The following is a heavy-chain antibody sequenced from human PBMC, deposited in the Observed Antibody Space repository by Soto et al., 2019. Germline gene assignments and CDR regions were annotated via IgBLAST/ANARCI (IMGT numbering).Heavy chain of an antibody. Sequence: GGSLRLSCAASGFTFSSYSMNWVRQAPGKGLEWVSSISSSSSYIYYADSVKGRFTISRDNSKNTLYLQMNSLRAEDTAVYFCAIPSGLTVTGPDYWGQGTLVTVSS. V-gene: IGHV3-21*04. D-gene: IGHD6-19*01. CDR2: ISSSSSYI. J-gene: IGHJ4*02. CDR3: AIPSGLTVTGPDY. CDR1: GFTFSSYS.